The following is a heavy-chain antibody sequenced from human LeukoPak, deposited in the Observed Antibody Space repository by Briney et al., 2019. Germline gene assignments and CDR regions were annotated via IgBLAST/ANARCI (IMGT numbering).Heavy chain of an antibody. J-gene: IGHJ4*02. CDR1: GFTFSSNW. CDR2: SNEDGSTT. Sequence: GGSETLSCAASGFTFSSNWMHWVRQAPGEGRVWVSRSNEDGSTTNYADSVKGRFTISRDNAKNTLYLQMNSLTAEDTAVYYCVRDLGGRSGHWGQGTLVTVSS. CDR3: VRDLGGRSGH. V-gene: IGHV3-74*01. D-gene: IGHD1-26*01.